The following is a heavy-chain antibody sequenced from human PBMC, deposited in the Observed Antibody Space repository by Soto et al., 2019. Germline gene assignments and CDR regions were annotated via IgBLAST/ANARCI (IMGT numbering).Heavy chain of an antibody. D-gene: IGHD3-3*01. J-gene: IGHJ4*02. Sequence: EGQLVESGGGLVKPGGSLRLSCAVSGFTFDKVWMNWVRQAPGKGLEWVGRIKSKTDGGTTDYAAPVKGRFTISRDDSKNILYLQMHSLKTEDSGMYFCTTGRYDLLYWGQGTLVTVSS. CDR2: IKSKTDGGTT. V-gene: IGHV3-15*07. CDR1: GFTFDKVW. CDR3: TTGRYDLLY.